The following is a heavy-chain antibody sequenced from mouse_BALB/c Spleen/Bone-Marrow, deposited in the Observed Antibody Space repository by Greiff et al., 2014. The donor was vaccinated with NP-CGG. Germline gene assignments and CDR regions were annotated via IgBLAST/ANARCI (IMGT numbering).Heavy chain of an antibody. CDR3: ARFTRDY. CDR2: INPGIGGT. Sequence: VQLVESGDELVRPGTSVKVSCKASGYAFTNYLIEWFKQRPGQGLEWTGRINPGIGGTTYNAKFKGKATLTADKSSTTAYMQLSSLTSDDSAVYFCARFTRDYWGQGTTLTVSS. J-gene: IGHJ2*01. V-gene: IGHV1-54*01. CDR1: GYAFTNYL.